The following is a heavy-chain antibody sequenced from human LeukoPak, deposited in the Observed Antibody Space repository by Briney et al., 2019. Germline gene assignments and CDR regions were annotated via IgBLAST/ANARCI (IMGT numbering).Heavy chain of an antibody. D-gene: IGHD6-19*01. V-gene: IGHV1-24*01. J-gene: IGHJ4*02. CDR3: ATGPSGSEYSSGITIDY. Sequence: ASVTVSCKVSGYTLTELSMHWVRQAPGKGLEWMGGFDPEDGETIYAQKFQGRVTMTEDTSTDTAYMELSGLRSEDTAVYYCATGPSGSEYSSGITIDYWGQGTLVTVSS. CDR1: GYTLTELS. CDR2: FDPEDGET.